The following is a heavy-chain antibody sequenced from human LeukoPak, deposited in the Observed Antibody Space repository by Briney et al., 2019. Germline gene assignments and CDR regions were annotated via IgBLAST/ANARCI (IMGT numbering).Heavy chain of an antibody. J-gene: IGHJ4*02. Sequence: GRSLRLSCAASGFIFSNYGMHWVRQAPGKGLEWVAFIRYDGSHKDYADSVKGRFTISRDNSKNTLYLQMNSLRAEDTAVYYCAKDASLAAAGTFFDYRGQGTLVTVSS. CDR1: GFIFSNYG. D-gene: IGHD6-13*01. CDR2: IRYDGSHK. V-gene: IGHV3-30*02. CDR3: AKDASLAAAGTFFDY.